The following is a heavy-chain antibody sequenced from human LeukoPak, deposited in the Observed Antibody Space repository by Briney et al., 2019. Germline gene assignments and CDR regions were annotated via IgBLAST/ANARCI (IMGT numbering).Heavy chain of an antibody. CDR1: GFTFSSCG. CDR2: IGPTGTDR. CDR3: ATETIGRHYDY. V-gene: IGHV3-21*01. J-gene: IGHJ4*02. D-gene: IGHD1-14*01. Sequence: PGGSLRLSCAASGFTFSSCGFNWVRQAPGKGLEWVSSIGPTGTDRYYADSVRGRFSISRDNAKNSMYLQMDSLRDEDTAVYYCATETIGRHYDYWGQGTLLTVSS.